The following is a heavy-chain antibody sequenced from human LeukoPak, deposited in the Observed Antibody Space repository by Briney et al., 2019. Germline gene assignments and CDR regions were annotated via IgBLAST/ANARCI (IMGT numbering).Heavy chain of an antibody. CDR3: AKVVGSSSWYSRWVYGMDV. CDR2: IRYDGSNK. Sequence: PGGSLRLSCAASGFTFSSYGMHWVRQAPGKGLEWVAFIRYDGSNKYYADSVKGRFTISRDNSKNTLYLQMNSLRAEDTAVYYCAKVVGSSSWYSRWVYGMDVWSQGTTVTVSS. D-gene: IGHD6-13*01. CDR1: GFTFSSYG. V-gene: IGHV3-30*02. J-gene: IGHJ6*02.